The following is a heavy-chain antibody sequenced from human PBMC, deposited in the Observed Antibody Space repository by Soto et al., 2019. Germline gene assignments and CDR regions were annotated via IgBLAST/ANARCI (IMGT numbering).Heavy chain of an antibody. CDR3: AREEGVRGITREQTSIVLVMEGMDV. J-gene: IGHJ6*02. Sequence: PSQTLSLTCAISGDSVSSNSAAWTWIRQSPSRGLEWLGRTYYRSKWYNDYAVSVKSRITINPDTSKNQFSLQLNSVTPEDTAVYYCAREEGVRGITREQTSIVLVMEGMDVWGQGTTVTVS. V-gene: IGHV6-1*01. CDR1: GDSVSSNSAA. CDR2: TYYRSKWYN. D-gene: IGHD2-21*01.